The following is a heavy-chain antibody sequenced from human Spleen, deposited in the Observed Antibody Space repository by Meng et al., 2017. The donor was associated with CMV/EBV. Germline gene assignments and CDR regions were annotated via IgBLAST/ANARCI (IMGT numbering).Heavy chain of an antibody. CDR1: GFSLGTSGMC. Sequence: SGPTLVKPTQTLTLTCTFSGFSLGTSGMCVSWVRQPPGKALEWLALIDWDDDKYYNTSLKTRLTISKDTSKNQVVLTMNNMDPVDTAMYYCARMGGSIAAAFDYWGQGTLVTVSS. CDR3: ARMGGSIAAAFDY. D-gene: IGHD6-13*01. J-gene: IGHJ4*02. V-gene: IGHV2-70*20. CDR2: IDWDDDK.